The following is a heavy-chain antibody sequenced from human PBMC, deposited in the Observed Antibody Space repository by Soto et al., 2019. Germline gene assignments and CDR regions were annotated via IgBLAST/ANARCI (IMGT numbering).Heavy chain of an antibody. CDR2: ISRDGGTK. D-gene: IGHD2-8*02. CDR1: GFTVSTYG. Sequence: QVQLVESGGGVVQPGRSLRLSCAVSGFTVSTYGMNWVRQAPGKGLEWVAVISRDGGTKYYADSVKGRFTISRDNSRNTLFLEMNSLRGDDMAVYYCTGEVASGYWGQGTLVPVSS. V-gene: IGHV3-30*03. J-gene: IGHJ4*02. CDR3: TGEVASGY.